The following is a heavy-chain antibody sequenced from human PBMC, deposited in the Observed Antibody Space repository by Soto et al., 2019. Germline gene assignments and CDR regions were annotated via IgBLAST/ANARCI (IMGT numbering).Heavy chain of an antibody. CDR3: AKVRGGLRLWSFDD. Sequence: EVQLLESGGGLVQPGGSLRLSCEVSGFIVSNYAMSWVRQAPGKGLEWVSTISVSGAATDYADSVKGRFTSSRDNSKNTLYLQMNSLRAEDTAVYYCAKVRGGLRLWSFDDWCQGTLVAVSS. J-gene: IGHJ4*02. D-gene: IGHD2-21*01. V-gene: IGHV3-23*01. CDR1: GFIVSNYA. CDR2: ISVSGAAT.